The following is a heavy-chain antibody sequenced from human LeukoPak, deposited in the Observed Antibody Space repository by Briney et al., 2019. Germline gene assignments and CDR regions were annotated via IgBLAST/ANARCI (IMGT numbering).Heavy chain of an antibody. CDR3: TRALSSDNWFASH. CDR1: GFTFSSYS. V-gene: IGHV3-21*01. Sequence: PGGSLRLSCAASGFTFSSYSMNWVRQAPGKGLEWVSSINSNIRSTYYADPVKGRFTISRDNARNSLHLQMDSLRAEDTAVYYCTRALSSDNWFASHWGQGTLVTVSS. J-gene: IGHJ4*02. CDR2: INSNIRST. D-gene: IGHD1-1*01.